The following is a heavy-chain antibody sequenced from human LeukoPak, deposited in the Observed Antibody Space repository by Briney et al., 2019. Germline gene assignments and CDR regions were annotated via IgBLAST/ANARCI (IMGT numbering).Heavy chain of an antibody. D-gene: IGHD5-18*01. CDR1: GFTFSGSA. CDR2: IRSKANSYAT. J-gene: IGHJ4*02. V-gene: IGHV3-73*01. Sequence: GGSLRLSCAASGFTFSGSAMHWVRQASGKGLEWVGRIRSKANSYATAYAASVKGTITTDRDDSKNTAHLQMNRLKTEDTAVNYWTRHGQGIQKYYFDYWGQGTLVTVSS. CDR3: TRHGQGIQKYYFDY.